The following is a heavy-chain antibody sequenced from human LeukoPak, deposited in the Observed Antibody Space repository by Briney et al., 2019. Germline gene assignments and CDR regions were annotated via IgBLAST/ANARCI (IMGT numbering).Heavy chain of an antibody. J-gene: IGHJ6*02. V-gene: IGHV3-33*01. Sequence: PGRSLRLSCAASGFTLSSYGMHWVRQAPGKGLEWVAVIWFDGNNKYYADSVKGRFTISRDNSKNTLYLQMNSQRVEDTAVYYCARDNHQLLHSYYYAMDVWGQGTSVTVSS. CDR2: IWFDGNNK. CDR3: ARDNHQLLHSYYYAMDV. D-gene: IGHD2-2*01. CDR1: GFTLSSYG.